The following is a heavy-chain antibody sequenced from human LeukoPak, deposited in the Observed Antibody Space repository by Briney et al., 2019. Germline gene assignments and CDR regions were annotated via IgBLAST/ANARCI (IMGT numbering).Heavy chain of an antibody. V-gene: IGHV4-61*01. J-gene: IGHJ4*02. CDR2: IYYSGST. CDR3: ARQYVYYDILTGYYTPYYFDY. CDR1: GGSISSGSYY. D-gene: IGHD3-9*01. Sequence: SETLSLTCTVSGGSISSGSYYWSWIRQPPGKGLEWIGYIYYSGSTNYNPSLKSRVTISVDTSKNQFSLKLSSVTAADTAVYYCARQYVYYDILTGYYTPYYFDYWGQGTLVTVSS.